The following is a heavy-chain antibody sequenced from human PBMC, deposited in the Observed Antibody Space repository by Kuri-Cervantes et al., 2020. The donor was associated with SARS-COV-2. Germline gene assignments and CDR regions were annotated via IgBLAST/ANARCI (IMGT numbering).Heavy chain of an antibody. V-gene: IGHV3-13*01. CDR2: IGTAGDT. J-gene: IGHJ6*02. CDR1: GFTFSSYD. CDR3: ARESYYYGMDV. Sequence: GGPLRLSCAASGFTFSSYDMHWVRQATGKGLEWVSAIGTAGDTYYPGSVKGRFTISRENAKNSLYLQMNSLRAEDTAVYYCARESYYYGMDVWGQGTTVTVSS.